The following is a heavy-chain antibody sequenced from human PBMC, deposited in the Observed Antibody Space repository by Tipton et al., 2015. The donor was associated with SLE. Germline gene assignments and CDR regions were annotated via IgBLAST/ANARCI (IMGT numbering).Heavy chain of an antibody. V-gene: IGHV4-61*05. CDR3: ARLFSPTPYGDYVYFDY. Sequence: TLSLTCTVSGASISSSSNFWGWIRQPPGKGLEWIGYIYYSGSTNYNPSLKSRVTISVDTSKNQFSLKLSSVTAADTAVYYCARLFSPTPYGDYVYFDYWGQGTLVTVSS. CDR2: IYYSGST. J-gene: IGHJ4*02. D-gene: IGHD4-17*01. CDR1: GASISSSSNF.